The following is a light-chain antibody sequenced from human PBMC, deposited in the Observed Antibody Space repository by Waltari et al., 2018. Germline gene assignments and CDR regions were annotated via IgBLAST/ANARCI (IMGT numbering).Light chain of an antibody. Sequence: SYELTQPPSVSVFPGQTASLTCSGYHLGNKYPCWYQHNPGQTPVLVAYQSDKRPSGIPERFSGSSSGDTATLTISGTQALDEADYYCQAWDSTTVIFGGGTKLTVL. J-gene: IGLJ2*01. CDR3: QAWDSTTVI. CDR2: QSD. CDR1: HLGNKY. V-gene: IGLV3-1*01.